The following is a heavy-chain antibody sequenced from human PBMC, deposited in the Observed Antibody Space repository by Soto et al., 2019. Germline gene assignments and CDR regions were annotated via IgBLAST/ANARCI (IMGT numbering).Heavy chain of an antibody. Sequence: ASVKVSCKASGYTFSGYYMYWVRQAPGQGPEWMGWINPNAGGTNYGQKFQGRVTMTRDTSISTAYMELSRLRSDDTAVYYCARDGEWLQRYYYYYNGMDVWGQGTTVTVSS. D-gene: IGHD5-12*01. V-gene: IGHV1-2*02. CDR2: INPNAGGT. CDR3: ARDGEWLQRYYYYYNGMDV. J-gene: IGHJ6*02. CDR1: GYTFSGYY.